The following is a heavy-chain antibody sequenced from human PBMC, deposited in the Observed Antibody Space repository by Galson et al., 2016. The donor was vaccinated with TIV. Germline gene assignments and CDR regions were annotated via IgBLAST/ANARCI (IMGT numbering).Heavy chain of an antibody. CDR3: AAGHWYSGSSSQKRFYSDY. V-gene: IGHV1-2*02. CDR2: ITPNSGGT. D-gene: IGHD1-26*01. Sequence: SVKVSCKASAYTFTGYYIHWMRQSPGQGLEWMGWITPNSGGTNYAQKFQGRVTMTRDTSINTAYMELSSLRSEDTAVYYCAAGHWYSGSSSQKRFYSDYWSQGTLVTISS. CDR1: AYTFTGYY. J-gene: IGHJ4*02.